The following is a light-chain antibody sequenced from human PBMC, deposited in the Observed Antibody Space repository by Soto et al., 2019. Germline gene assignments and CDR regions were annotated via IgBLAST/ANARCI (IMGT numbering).Light chain of an antibody. CDR2: GTS. CDR1: QNISTY. V-gene: IGKV1-39*01. CDR3: HQTYTTPRT. J-gene: IGKJ1*01. Sequence: DIQMTQSPSSLSASVGDRVTITCRASQNISTYLNWYQKKPRKAPKLLIYGTSSSQSGVPSRFSGSGSGTDFTLTISSLQPEDFAIYYCHQTYTTPRTFGQGTKVDIK.